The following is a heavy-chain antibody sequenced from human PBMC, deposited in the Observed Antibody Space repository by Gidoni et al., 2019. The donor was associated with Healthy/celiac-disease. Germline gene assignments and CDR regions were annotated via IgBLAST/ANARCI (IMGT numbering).Heavy chain of an antibody. Sequence: QVTLKESGPALVKPTQTLTLTCTFSGFSLSTSGMRVSWIRQPPGKALEWLARIDWDDDKFYSTSLKTRLTISKDTSKNQVVLTMTNMDPVDTATYYCWVRSAVTERAYYYMDVWGKGTTVTVSS. CDR1: GFSLSTSGMR. J-gene: IGHJ6*03. D-gene: IGHD6-19*01. CDR3: WVRSAVTERAYYYMDV. CDR2: IDWDDDK. V-gene: IGHV2-70*04.